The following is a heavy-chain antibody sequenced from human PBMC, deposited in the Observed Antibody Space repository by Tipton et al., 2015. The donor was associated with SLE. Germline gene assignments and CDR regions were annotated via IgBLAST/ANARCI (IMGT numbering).Heavy chain of an antibody. CDR3: ARGQGGYDDY. Sequence: TLSLTCTVSGYSISSGYYWGWIRQPPGKGLEWIGSIYHSGSTYYNPSLKSRVTISVDTSKNQFSLKLSSVTAADTAVYYCARGQGGYDDYWGQGTLVTVSS. J-gene: IGHJ4*02. CDR2: IYHSGST. CDR1: GYSISSGYY. D-gene: IGHD5-12*01. V-gene: IGHV4-38-2*02.